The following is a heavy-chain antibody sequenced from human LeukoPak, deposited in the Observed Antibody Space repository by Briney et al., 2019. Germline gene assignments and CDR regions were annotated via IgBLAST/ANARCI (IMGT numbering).Heavy chain of an antibody. V-gene: IGHV4-61*01. CDR1: GGSISSSSYY. J-gene: IGHJ3*02. CDR2: IYYSGST. CDR3: ARDISRAFDI. Sequence: SETLSLTCTVSGGSISSSSYYWSWIRQPPGKGLEWIGYIYYSGSTNYNPSLKSRVTISVDTSKNQFSLKLNSVTAADTAVYYCARDISRAFDIWGQGTVVTVSS.